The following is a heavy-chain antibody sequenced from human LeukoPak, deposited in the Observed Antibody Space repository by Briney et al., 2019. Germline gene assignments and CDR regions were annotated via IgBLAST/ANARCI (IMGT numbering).Heavy chain of an antibody. Sequence: SETLSLTCTVSGGSISSSSYYWGWIRQPPGKGLEWIGEINHSGSTNYNPSLKSRVTISVDTSKNQFSLKLSSVTAADTAVYYCARGGGYSYGYYFDYWGQGTLVTVSS. J-gene: IGHJ4*02. CDR2: INHSGST. CDR3: ARGGGYSYGYYFDY. V-gene: IGHV4-39*07. D-gene: IGHD5-18*01. CDR1: GGSISSSSYY.